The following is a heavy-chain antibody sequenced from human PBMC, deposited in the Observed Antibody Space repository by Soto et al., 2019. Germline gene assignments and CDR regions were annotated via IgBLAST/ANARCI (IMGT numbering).Heavy chain of an antibody. D-gene: IGHD2-15*01. J-gene: IGHJ6*02. V-gene: IGHV1-69*13. CDR1: GGTFSSYA. CDR2: IIPIVGTT. CDR3: ASLYCSGGSCYSGKTYYYYGMDV. Sequence: GASVKVSCKASGGTFSSYAISWVRQAPGQGLEWMGGIIPIVGTTNYAQKFQGRVTMTADESTSTAYMELSSLRSEDTAVYYCASLYCSGGSCYSGKTYYYYGMDVWGQGTTVTVS.